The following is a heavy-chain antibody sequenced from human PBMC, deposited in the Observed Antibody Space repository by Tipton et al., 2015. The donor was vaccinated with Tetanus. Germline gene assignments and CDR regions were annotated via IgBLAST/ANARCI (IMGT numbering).Heavy chain of an antibody. CDR1: GGSITRGGFY. Sequence: GLVKPSQTLSLTCTVSGGSITRGGFYWSWIRQHPGRGLEWIGNIFYTGDTDYNASLKSRVTMSVDTSRNQFSLRLTSVTAADTAVYYCARDVGGHYYFDFWGQGSLVTVSS. J-gene: IGHJ4*02. D-gene: IGHD1-26*01. V-gene: IGHV4-31*02. CDR2: IFYTGDT. CDR3: ARDVGGHYYFDF.